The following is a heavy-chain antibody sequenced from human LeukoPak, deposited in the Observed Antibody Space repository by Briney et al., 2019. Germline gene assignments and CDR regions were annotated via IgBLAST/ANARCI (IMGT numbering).Heavy chain of an antibody. CDR3: ARDLYSSNDA. CDR2: ISSSNDYI. Sequence: GGSLRLSCAASGFTFSTSTMNWVRQAPGKGLEWVSCISSSNDYIYYADSVKGRFTISRDNAKNSLYLQMNSLRAEDTAVYYCARDLYSSNDAWGQGTLATVSS. CDR1: GFTFSTST. J-gene: IGHJ5*02. D-gene: IGHD6-13*01. V-gene: IGHV3-21*01.